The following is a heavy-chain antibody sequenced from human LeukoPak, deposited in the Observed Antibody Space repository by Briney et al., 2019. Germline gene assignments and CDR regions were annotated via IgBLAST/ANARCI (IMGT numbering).Heavy chain of an antibody. J-gene: IGHJ4*02. D-gene: IGHD6-6*01. CDR2: ISGSDDGT. V-gene: IGHV3-23*01. CDR1: GFTFSSYA. CDR3: AKRGPIYSSSPGNYFDY. Sequence: GGSLRLSCAASGFTFSSYAMSWVRQAPGKGLEWVSSISGSDDGTYYADSVKGRFTISRDNSKNTLYLQMNSLRAEDTAVYYCAKRGPIYSSSPGNYFDYWGQGTLVTVSS.